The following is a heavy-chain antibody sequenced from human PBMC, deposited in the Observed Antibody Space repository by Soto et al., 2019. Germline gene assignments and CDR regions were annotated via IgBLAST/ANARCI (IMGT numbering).Heavy chain of an antibody. D-gene: IGHD6-25*01. CDR3: ARDPTRRLDY. Sequence: EVQLVESGGRLVQPGGSLRLSCTASGFTFSNYWMSWVRQAPGKGPEWVANINQHESEKYYVDSVKGRFTISRDNAANSLYLQMNSLRAEDTAIYYCARDPTRRLDYWGQGTLVTVSS. CDR2: INQHESEK. J-gene: IGHJ4*02. CDR1: GFTFSNYW. V-gene: IGHV3-7*01.